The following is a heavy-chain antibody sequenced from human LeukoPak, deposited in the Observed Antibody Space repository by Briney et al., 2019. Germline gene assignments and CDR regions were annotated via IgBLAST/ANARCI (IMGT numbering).Heavy chain of an antibody. CDR2: IFYSGST. CDR3: AREDGYNSPYYFDY. V-gene: IGHV4-59*01. Sequence: SETLSLTCTVSGGSISSYYWSWIRQLPGKGLEWIGFIFYSGSTNYNPSVKSRVTISVDTSKNQFSLKLRSVTAADTAVYYCAREDGYNSPYYFDYWGQGTLVTVSS. J-gene: IGHJ4*02. D-gene: IGHD5-24*01. CDR1: GGSISSYY.